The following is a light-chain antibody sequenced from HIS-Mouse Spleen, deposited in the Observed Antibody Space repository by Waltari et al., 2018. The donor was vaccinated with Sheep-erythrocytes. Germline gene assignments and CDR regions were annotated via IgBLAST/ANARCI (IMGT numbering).Light chain of an antibody. CDR1: SSDVGSYNR. CDR3: SLYTSSSTLV. V-gene: IGLV2-18*01. CDR2: EGS. Sequence: QSALTQPPSVSGSPGQSVTISCTGTSSDVGSYNRVSWYQQPPGTAPKLMIYEGSKRPSGVPDRFSGSKSGNTASLTISGLQAEDEADYYCSLYTSSSTLVFGGGTKLTVL. J-gene: IGLJ2*01.